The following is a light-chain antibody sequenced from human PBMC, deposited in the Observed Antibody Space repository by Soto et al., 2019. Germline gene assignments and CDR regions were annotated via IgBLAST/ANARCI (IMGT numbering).Light chain of an antibody. CDR1: QSVSSN. CDR3: QQYNNWPPLT. CDR2: GAS. J-gene: IGKJ4*01. V-gene: IGKV3-15*01. Sequence: EVVMTQSPATLSVSPGERATLSCRASQSVSSNLAWYRQKPGQAPRLLIYGASTRATGIPARFSGSGSGTEFTLTIRSLQSEDFAVYYCQQYNNWPPLTFGGGTTVEIK.